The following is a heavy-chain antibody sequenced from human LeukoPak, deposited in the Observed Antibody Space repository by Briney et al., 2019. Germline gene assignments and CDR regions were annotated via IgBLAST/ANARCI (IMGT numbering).Heavy chain of an antibody. CDR3: ARVVEAVTRSGDAFDI. CDR2: IYYSGST. D-gene: IGHD4-17*01. Sequence: PSETLSLSCTVSGGSISSYYWSWIRQPPGKGLEWIGYIYYSGSTNYNPPLKSRVTISVDTSKNQFSLKLSSVTAADTAVYYCARVVEAVTRSGDAFDIWGQGTMVTVSS. J-gene: IGHJ3*02. CDR1: GGSISSYY. V-gene: IGHV4-59*01.